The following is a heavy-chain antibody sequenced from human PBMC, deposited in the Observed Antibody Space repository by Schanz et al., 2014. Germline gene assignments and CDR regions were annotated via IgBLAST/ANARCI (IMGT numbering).Heavy chain of an antibody. CDR1: GYTFTSYG. J-gene: IGHJ4*02. CDR2: ISAYSGNT. CDR3: ARGIGGYGANNYFDY. V-gene: IGHV1-18*01. Sequence: QVQLVQSGAEVKKPGASVKVSCKASGYTFTSYGISWVRQAPGQGLEWMGWISAYSGNTKYPQKLQGRVTMTTDTSTSTAYMELSSLRSEDTAVYACARGIGGYGANNYFDYWGQGTLVTVSA. D-gene: IGHD5-12*01.